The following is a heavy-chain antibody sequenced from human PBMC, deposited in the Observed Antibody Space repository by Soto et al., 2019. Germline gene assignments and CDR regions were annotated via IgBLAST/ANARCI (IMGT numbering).Heavy chain of an antibody. V-gene: IGHV3-23*01. Sequence: EVQLLESGGGLVQPGGSLRLSCAASGFTFSSYAMSWVRQAPGKGLEWVTAISGSGGSTYYADSVKGRFTISRDNSKNTLYLQMNSLRAEDTAVYYCAKEGTYYDYVWGSYLTGYFYYWGQGTLVTVSS. J-gene: IGHJ4*02. CDR3: AKEGTYYDYVWGSYLTGYFYY. D-gene: IGHD3-16*02. CDR1: GFTFSSYA. CDR2: ISGSGGST.